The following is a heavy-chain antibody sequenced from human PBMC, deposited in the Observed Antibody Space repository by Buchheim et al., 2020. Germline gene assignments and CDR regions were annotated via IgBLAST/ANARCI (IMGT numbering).Heavy chain of an antibody. D-gene: IGHD3-3*01. CDR1: GFTFSSYA. V-gene: IGHV3-23*01. CDR3: AKATDYDVWSGYYEDYYYYGMDV. Sequence: EVQLLESGGGLVQPGGSLRLSCAASGFTFSSYAMSWVRQAPGKGLEWVSAISGSGGSTYYADSVKGRFTISRDNSKNTPYLQMNSLRAEDTAVYYCAKATDYDVWSGYYEDYYYYGMDVWGQGTT. CDR2: ISGSGGST. J-gene: IGHJ6*02.